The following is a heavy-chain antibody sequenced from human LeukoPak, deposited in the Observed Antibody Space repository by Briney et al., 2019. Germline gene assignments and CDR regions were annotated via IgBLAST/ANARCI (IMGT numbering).Heavy chain of an antibody. CDR2: IKQDGSEK. CDR3: AKVVQGGFSYGHFDY. CDR1: GFTLRSYW. D-gene: IGHD5-18*01. J-gene: IGHJ4*02. V-gene: IGHV3-7*01. Sequence: GGPLRLSXAASGFTLRSYWMSWVRQAPGKGLEWVANIKQDGSEKYYVDSVKGRFTISRDNAKTSLYLQMNSLRAEDTAVYYCAKVVQGGFSYGHFDYWGQGTLVTVSS.